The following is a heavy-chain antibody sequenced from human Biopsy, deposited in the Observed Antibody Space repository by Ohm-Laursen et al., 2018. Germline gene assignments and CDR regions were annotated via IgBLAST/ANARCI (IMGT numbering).Heavy chain of an antibody. V-gene: IGHV1-2*02. J-gene: IGHJ1*01. Sequence: VASVKVSCKASGYTFTGQYLHWVRQVPGQGLEWMGWINPHSGTTKFAQDFQGRVTMTRDTSITTAYMELRRLRSDDTAVYYCAKGQDLRGGAEYFQHWGQGALVTASS. CDR1: GYTFTGQY. CDR3: AKGQDLRGGAEYFQH. CDR2: INPHSGTT. D-gene: IGHD2-15*01.